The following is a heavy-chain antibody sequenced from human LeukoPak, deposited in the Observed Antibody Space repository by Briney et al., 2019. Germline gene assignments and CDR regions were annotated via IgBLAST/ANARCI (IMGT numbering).Heavy chain of an antibody. CDR1: GYTXTNYY. J-gene: IGHJ6*02. CDR2: INPNGGAT. Sequence: ASVKVSCKASGYTXTNYYIHGVRQAPGQGLEWMGWINPNGGATNYAQNFQGRVTMTRDTSVITAYMDLTSLTSDDTAVYYCARDSCSGGSCYSYYFFGMDVWGQGTSVTVSS. D-gene: IGHD2-15*01. V-gene: IGHV1-2*02. CDR3: ARDSCSGGSCYSYYFFGMDV.